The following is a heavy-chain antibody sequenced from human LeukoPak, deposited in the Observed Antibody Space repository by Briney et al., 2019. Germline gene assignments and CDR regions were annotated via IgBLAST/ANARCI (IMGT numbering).Heavy chain of an antibody. CDR2: TYYSGST. CDR3: ARSLFSSSLDY. D-gene: IGHD6-13*01. CDR1: GGSISSYY. Sequence: NPSETLSLTCTVSGGSISSYYWSWIRQPPGKGLEWLGYTYYSGSTNYNPSLKSRVTISVDTSKNQFSLKVSSVTAADTAVYYCARSLFSSSLDYSGQGTLVTVSS. J-gene: IGHJ4*02. V-gene: IGHV4-59*01.